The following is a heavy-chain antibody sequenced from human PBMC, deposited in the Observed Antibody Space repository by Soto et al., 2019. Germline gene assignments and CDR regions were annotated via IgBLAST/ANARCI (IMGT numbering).Heavy chain of an antibody. CDR1: GFTFSRQW. D-gene: IGHD2-15*01. J-gene: IGHJ6*02. Sequence: GGSLRLSSAASGFTFSRQWMHWVRQPPGKGLVWVSPITGGGASTSYADSVKGRFTISRDNSKNTLYLQMNSLRAEDTAVYYCAKDWVGYCSGGMDVWGQGTTVTVSS. V-gene: IGHV3-74*01. CDR2: ITGGGAST. CDR3: AKDWVGYCSGGMDV.